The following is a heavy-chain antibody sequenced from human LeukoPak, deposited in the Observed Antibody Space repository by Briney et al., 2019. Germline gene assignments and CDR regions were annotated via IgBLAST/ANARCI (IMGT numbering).Heavy chain of an antibody. Sequence: GGSLRLSCAASEFTFSNYAMSWVRQAPGKGLEWVSSITSSGETTYYAGSVKGRFTISRDNSKDTMYLQMNSLRAEDTAIYYCSRDRPNYFGTDGHYYRRGGDYWGQGTLVTVSS. CDR2: ITSSGETT. V-gene: IGHV3-23*01. J-gene: IGHJ4*02. D-gene: IGHD3-22*01. CDR3: SRDRPNYFGTDGHYYRRGGDY. CDR1: EFTFSNYA.